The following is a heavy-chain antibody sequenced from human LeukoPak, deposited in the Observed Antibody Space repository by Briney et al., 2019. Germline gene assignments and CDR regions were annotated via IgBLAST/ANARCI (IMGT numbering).Heavy chain of an antibody. Sequence: ASVKVSCKASGYSFTSYDVTWVRQAPGQGLEWMGWMNPNSGNTAYAQKFRGRVTITSDTSITTAYMELSSLRSEDTAVYYCATSLFCSNGVCYTGGYYFDYWGQGTLVTVSS. CDR3: ATSLFCSNGVCYTGGYYFDY. CDR1: GYSFTSYD. V-gene: IGHV1-8*03. CDR2: MNPNSGNT. D-gene: IGHD2-8*01. J-gene: IGHJ4*02.